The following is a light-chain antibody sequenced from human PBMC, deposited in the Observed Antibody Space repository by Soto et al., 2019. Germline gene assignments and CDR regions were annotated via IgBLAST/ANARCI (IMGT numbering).Light chain of an antibody. V-gene: IGKV3-11*01. J-gene: IGKJ5*01. CDR2: DAS. CDR3: QPYDSWPPIT. Sequence: EVFLTHYPASLSVSAGDRATLSCRSSQSLTSYLAWYQQKPGQAPRLLIYDASNRATGILPRFSGSGSGTDFTLTISSLQPEDFAGYYCQPYDSWPPITFGQGTRLEIK. CDR1: QSLTSY.